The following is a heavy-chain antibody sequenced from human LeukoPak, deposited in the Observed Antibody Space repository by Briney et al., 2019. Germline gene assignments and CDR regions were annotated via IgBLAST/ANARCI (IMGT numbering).Heavy chain of an antibody. CDR1: GVSISSGGYY. Sequence: SETLSLTCTVSGVSISSGGYYWSWIRQHPGKGLERIGYIYYSGSTYYNPSLKSRVTISVDTSKNQFSLKLSSVTAADTAVYYCARGGQYSGSYSVYWGQGTLVTVSS. J-gene: IGHJ4*02. CDR2: IYYSGST. D-gene: IGHD1-26*01. V-gene: IGHV4-31*03. CDR3: ARGGQYSGSYSVY.